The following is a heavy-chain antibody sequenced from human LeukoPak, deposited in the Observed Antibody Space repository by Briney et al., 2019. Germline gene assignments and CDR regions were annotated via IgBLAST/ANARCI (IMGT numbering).Heavy chain of an antibody. J-gene: IGHJ3*02. CDR2: IYPDDSDT. Sequence: GESLKISCKGSGYSFTRYWIGWVRQMPGKGLEWMGIIYPDDSDTRYSPSFRGQVTISADKSISTAYLQWSSLKASDTAMYYCARVRSSWSNDAFDIWGRGTMVTVSS. D-gene: IGHD6-13*01. CDR3: ARVRSSWSNDAFDI. V-gene: IGHV5-51*01. CDR1: GYSFTRYW.